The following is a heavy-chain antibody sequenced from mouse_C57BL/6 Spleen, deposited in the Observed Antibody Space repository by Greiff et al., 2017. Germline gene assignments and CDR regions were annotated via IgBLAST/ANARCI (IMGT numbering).Heavy chain of an antibody. CDR3: ARGYSNYVYAMDY. D-gene: IGHD2-5*01. Sequence: EVQLVESGGGLVKPGGSLKLSCAASGFTFSDYGMHWVRQAPEKGLEWVAYISSGSSTIYYADTVKGRFTISRDNAKNTLFLQMTSLRSEDTAMYYCARGYSNYVYAMDYWGQGTSVTVSS. J-gene: IGHJ4*01. CDR2: ISSGSSTI. V-gene: IGHV5-17*01. CDR1: GFTFSDYG.